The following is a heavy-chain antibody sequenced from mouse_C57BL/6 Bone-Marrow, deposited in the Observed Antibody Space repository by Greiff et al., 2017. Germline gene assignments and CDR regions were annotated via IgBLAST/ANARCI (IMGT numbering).Heavy chain of an antibody. CDR3: ARDGIYYDFDY. Sequence: EVQLVESGPGLVKPSQSLSLTCSVTGYSITSGYYWNWIRQFPGNKLEWMGYISYDGSNNYNPSLKNRISITRYTSKNQFFLKLNSVTTEDTATYYCARDGIYYDFDYWGQGTTLTVSS. D-gene: IGHD2-4*01. J-gene: IGHJ2*01. V-gene: IGHV3-6*01. CDR1: GYSITSGYY. CDR2: ISYDGSN.